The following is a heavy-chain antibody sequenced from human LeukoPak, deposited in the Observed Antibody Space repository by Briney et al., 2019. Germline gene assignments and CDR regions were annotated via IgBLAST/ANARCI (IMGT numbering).Heavy chain of an antibody. V-gene: IGHV3-20*04. J-gene: IGHJ3*02. Sequence: GGSLRLSCAASGFTFDDYGMSWVRQAPGKGLEWVSGINWNGGSTGYADSVKGRFTISRDNAKNSLYLQMNSLRAEDTALYYCARTASYSGSYQGNAFDIWGQGTMVTVSS. CDR2: INWNGGST. CDR3: ARTASYSGSYQGNAFDI. CDR1: GFTFDDYG. D-gene: IGHD1-26*01.